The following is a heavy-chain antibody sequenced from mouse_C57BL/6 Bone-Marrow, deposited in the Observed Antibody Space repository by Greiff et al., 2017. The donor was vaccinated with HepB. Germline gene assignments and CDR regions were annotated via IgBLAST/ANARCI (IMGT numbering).Heavy chain of an antibody. Sequence: QVQLQQPGAELVKPGASVKMSCKASGYTFTSYWITWVKQRPGQGLEWIGDIYPGSGSTNYNEKFKSKATLTVDTSSSTAYMQLSSLTSEDSAVYYCARARVTWAPRAYWGQGTLVTVSA. CDR1: GYTFTSYW. D-gene: IGHD2-1*01. CDR2: IYPGSGST. J-gene: IGHJ3*01. CDR3: ARARVTWAPRAY. V-gene: IGHV1-55*01.